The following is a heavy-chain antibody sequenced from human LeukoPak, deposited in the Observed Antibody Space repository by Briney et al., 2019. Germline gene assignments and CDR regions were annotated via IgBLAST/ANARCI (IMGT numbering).Heavy chain of an antibody. CDR1: GFAFSRYW. J-gene: IGHJ6*02. Sequence: GGSLRLSCAASGFAFSRYWVHWVRQAPGKGLLWVSRINSDGSNTLYADSVKGRFTVSRDNAKNTLYLQMDSLRADDTAVYYCATANYGLDVWGQGTTVTVSS. V-gene: IGHV3-74*01. CDR2: INSDGSNT. CDR3: ATANYGLDV.